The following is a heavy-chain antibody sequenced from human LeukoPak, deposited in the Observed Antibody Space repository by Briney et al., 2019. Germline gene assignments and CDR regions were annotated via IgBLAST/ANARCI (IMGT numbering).Heavy chain of an antibody. CDR2: IKQDGREK. D-gene: IGHD3-16*01. CDR3: ATGGRFGTGRLDP. Sequence: GGSLRLSCAASGFTFKSYWMTWVRQAPGQGLEWVANIKQDGREKYYLDSVKGRFTISRDNAKNLLYLQMNSLSAEDTAVYFCATGGRFGTGRLDPWGQGTLVTVSS. CDR1: GFTFKSYW. J-gene: IGHJ5*02. V-gene: IGHV3-7*01.